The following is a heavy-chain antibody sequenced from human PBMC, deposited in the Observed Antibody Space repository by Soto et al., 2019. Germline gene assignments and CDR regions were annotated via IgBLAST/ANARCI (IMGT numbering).Heavy chain of an antibody. Sequence: HLAQSGPEVKRPGASVKISCKASGFIFTDWFMHWVRQAPGQGPEWMGIINTSGGSSIYSQKFQDRVTMTRDTSTSTLYLELSSLTSADTAVYYCAKEGAIPGEVDAWGQGTLVTGSS. CDR2: INTSGGSS. V-gene: IGHV1-46*01. J-gene: IGHJ1*01. D-gene: IGHD2-21*01. CDR3: AKEGAIPGEVDA. CDR1: GFIFTDWF.